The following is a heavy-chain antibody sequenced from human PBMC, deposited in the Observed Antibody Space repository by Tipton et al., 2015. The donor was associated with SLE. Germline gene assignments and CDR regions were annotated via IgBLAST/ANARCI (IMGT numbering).Heavy chain of an antibody. CDR1: GGSISSNY. Sequence: TLSLTCSVSGGSISSNYWIWIRQPPGKGLEWIGYIYYSGSTSGSTNYNPSHKSRVTISVDTSKTQFSLELSSVTTADTAVYFCARDRVSGWFHFDYWGQGTLVTVSS. J-gene: IGHJ4*02. CDR2: IYYSGSTSGST. D-gene: IGHD6-19*01. CDR3: ARDRVSGWFHFDY. V-gene: IGHV4-59*01.